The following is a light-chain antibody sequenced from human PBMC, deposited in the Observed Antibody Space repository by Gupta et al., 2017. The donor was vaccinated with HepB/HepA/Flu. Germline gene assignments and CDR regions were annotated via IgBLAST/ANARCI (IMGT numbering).Light chain of an antibody. V-gene: IGLV3-1*01. CDR3: QAWDSSTVV. Sequence: SYELTQPPSVSVSPGQTASITCSGDKLGDTYAYWYQQKTGQSPVLVIYQDTKRPSGIPERFSGSNSGNTATLTISGTQAMDEADYYCQAWDSSTVVFGGGTKLTVL. J-gene: IGLJ2*01. CDR1: KLGDTY. CDR2: QDT.